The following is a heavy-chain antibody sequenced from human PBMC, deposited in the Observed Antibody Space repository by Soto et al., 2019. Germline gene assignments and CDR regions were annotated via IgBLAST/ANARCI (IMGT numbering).Heavy chain of an antibody. CDR3: ARSQDEDWIDP. CDR1: GFSFTNYW. J-gene: IGHJ5*02. CDR2: IKQDGSDK. V-gene: IGHV3-7*03. Sequence: PGGSLRLSCAASGFSFTNYWMSWVRQAPGKGLEWVANIKQDGSDKYYLDSVKGRFTISRDNAKRSLHLQMNSLRADDTAVYYCARSQDEDWIDPWGQGTLVTVSS.